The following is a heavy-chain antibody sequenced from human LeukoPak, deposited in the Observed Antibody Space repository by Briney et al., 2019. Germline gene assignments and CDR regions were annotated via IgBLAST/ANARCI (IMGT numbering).Heavy chain of an antibody. V-gene: IGHV4-31*03. CDR2: IYYSGST. D-gene: IGHD6-13*01. CDR1: GGSISSGGYY. J-gene: IGHJ6*03. Sequence: SQTLSLTCTVSGGSISSGGYYWSWIRQHPGEGLEWIGYIYYSGSTYYNPSLKSRVTISVHTSKNQFSLKLSSVTAADTAVYYCARGLFSSSWSYYYYMDVWGKGTTVTVSS. CDR3: ARGLFSSSWSYYYYMDV.